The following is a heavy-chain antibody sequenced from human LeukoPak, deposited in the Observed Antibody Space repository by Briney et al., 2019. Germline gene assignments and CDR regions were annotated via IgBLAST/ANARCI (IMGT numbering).Heavy chain of an antibody. Sequence: GGSLRLSCAASGFTFSSYAMSWVRQAPGKGLEWVSAISGSGGSTYYADSVKGRFTISRDNSKNTLYLQMNSLRAEDTAVYYCAKDSSGWYVSEYFQHWGQGTLVPVSS. V-gene: IGHV3-23*01. D-gene: IGHD6-19*01. CDR3: AKDSSGWYVSEYFQH. CDR2: ISGSGGST. J-gene: IGHJ1*01. CDR1: GFTFSSYA.